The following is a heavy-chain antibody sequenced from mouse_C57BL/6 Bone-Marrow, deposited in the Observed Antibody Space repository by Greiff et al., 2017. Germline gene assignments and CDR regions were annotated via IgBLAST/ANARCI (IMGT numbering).Heavy chain of an antibody. D-gene: IGHD1-1*01. CDR3: TRSLIYYGTNY. V-gene: IGHV14-2*01. CDR2: IDPGDGET. Sequence: EVQLQQSGAELVKPGASVKLSCTASGFNIKDYCIHWVKQRTEQGLEWIGRIDPGDGETKYASKFQDKATITADTSSNTAYLQLSSLTSEDTAVYDCTRSLIYYGTNYWGQGTTLTVSS. J-gene: IGHJ2*01. CDR1: GFNIKDYC.